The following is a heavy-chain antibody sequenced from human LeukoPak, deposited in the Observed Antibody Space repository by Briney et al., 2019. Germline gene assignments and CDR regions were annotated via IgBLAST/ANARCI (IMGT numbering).Heavy chain of an antibody. CDR2: INHSGST. CDR1: GESFSGYY. V-gene: IGHV4-34*01. D-gene: IGHD3-16*01. Sequence: SETLSLTCAVYGESFSGYYWSWIRQPPGKGLEWIGEINHSGSTNYNPSLKSRVTISVDTSKNQFSLKLSSVTAADTAVYYCARGGGKKEPFDPWGQGTLVTVSS. CDR3: ARGGGKKEPFDP. J-gene: IGHJ5*02.